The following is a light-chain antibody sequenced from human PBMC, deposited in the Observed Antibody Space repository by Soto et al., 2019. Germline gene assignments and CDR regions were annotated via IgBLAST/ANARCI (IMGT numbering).Light chain of an antibody. Sequence: EIFLTQSPDTLSLSPGERATLSCRASQSVTNYIAWYQQRPGQAPRLLIYGASTRATGIPARFSGSGSGTEFTLTISRLQSEDFAVYYCQQYNNWPPITFGQGTRLEIK. CDR1: QSVTNY. V-gene: IGKV3-15*01. J-gene: IGKJ5*01. CDR3: QQYNNWPPIT. CDR2: GAS.